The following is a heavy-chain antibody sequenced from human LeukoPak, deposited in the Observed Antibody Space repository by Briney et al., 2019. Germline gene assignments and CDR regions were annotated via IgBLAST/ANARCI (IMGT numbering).Heavy chain of an antibody. V-gene: IGHV3-73*01. D-gene: IGHD5-12*01. CDR2: IRSKANSYAT. CDR3: TTRGYSGYDLAVGSAFDI. J-gene: IGHJ3*02. CDR1: GFTFSSYA. Sequence: PGGSLRLSCAASGFTFSSYAMHWVRQASGKGLEWVGRIRSKANSYATAYAASVKGRFTISRDDSKNTAYLQMNSLKTEDTAVYYCTTRGYSGYDLAVGSAFDIWGQGTMVTVSS.